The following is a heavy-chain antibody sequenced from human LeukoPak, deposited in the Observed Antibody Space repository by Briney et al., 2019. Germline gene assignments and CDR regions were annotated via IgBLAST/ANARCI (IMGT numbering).Heavy chain of an antibody. CDR3: ARNPCGGGTCHHYLDY. CDR1: GGSISSFY. V-gene: IGHV4-4*07. Sequence: PSETLSLTCTVSGGSISSFYWSWIRQPAGKGLEWIGRIYSGGITNYSPSLKSRVAMSVDTSNNQFSLKLPSMTAADTAVYYCARNPCGGGTCHHYLDYWGQGTLVTVSS. J-gene: IGHJ4*02. D-gene: IGHD2-21*01. CDR2: IYSGGIT.